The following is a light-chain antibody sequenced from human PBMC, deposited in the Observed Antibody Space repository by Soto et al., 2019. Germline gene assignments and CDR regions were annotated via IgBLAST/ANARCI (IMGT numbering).Light chain of an antibody. CDR2: GAS. V-gene: IGKV3-15*01. J-gene: IGKJ1*01. Sequence: EIVRTQSPATLSVSPGERATLSCRASQSVSSNLAWYQQKPGQAPRLLIYGASTRATGIPARFSGSGSGTEFTLNISSLQSEDFAVYYCQQYNSWPPTRTFGQGTKVDIK. CDR1: QSVSSN. CDR3: QQYNSWPPTRT.